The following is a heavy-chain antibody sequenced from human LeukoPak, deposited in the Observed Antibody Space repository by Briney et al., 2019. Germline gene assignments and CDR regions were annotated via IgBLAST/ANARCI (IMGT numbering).Heavy chain of an antibody. J-gene: IGHJ3*02. CDR1: GGSISSGGYY. Sequence: PSETLSLTCTVSGGSISSGGYYWSWIRQPPGKGLEWIGYIYHSGSTNYNPSLKSRVTMSVDTSKNQFSLKLSSVTAADTAVYYCARDKNVYGSGSAVSFDIWGQGTMVTVSS. CDR2: IYHSGST. D-gene: IGHD3-10*01. CDR3: ARDKNVYGSGSAVSFDI. V-gene: IGHV4-61*08.